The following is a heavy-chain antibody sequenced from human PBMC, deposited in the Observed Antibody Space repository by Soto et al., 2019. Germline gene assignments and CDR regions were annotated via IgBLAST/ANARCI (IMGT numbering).Heavy chain of an antibody. CDR2: IHYSGSI. V-gene: IGHV4-30-4*08. CDR1: GGSISYEYYH. J-gene: IGHJ6*02. D-gene: IGHD3-10*01. Sequence: PSETLSLTCTVSGGSISYEYYHWTWIRQSPGKGLEWIGYIHYSGSIIYNPSFKSRVTISVDTSKNQFSLQLSSVTAADTAVYFCVSEDAGGARGYYSLGRWGQGTTVTASS. CDR3: VSEDAGGARGYYSLGR.